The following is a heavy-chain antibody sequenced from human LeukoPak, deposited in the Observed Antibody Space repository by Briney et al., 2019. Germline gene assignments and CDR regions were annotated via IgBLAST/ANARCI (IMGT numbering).Heavy chain of an antibody. Sequence: ASVKVSCKASGYTFTGYYMHWVRQAPGQGLEWMGWINPNGGGANYAQNFQGRITMTRDTSVSTAYMDLSSLRSDDTAVYYCARGFVYCGRDCYQSERAFDIWGQGTMVTVSS. CDR1: GYTFTGYY. V-gene: IGHV1-2*02. D-gene: IGHD2-21*01. CDR2: INPNGGGA. J-gene: IGHJ3*02. CDR3: ARGFVYCGRDCYQSERAFDI.